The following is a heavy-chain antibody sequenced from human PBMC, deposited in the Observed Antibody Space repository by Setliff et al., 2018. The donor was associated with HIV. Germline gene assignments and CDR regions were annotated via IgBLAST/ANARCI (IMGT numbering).Heavy chain of an antibody. CDR3: TTKDRDAYTLEAPG. D-gene: IGHD2-2*01. CDR2: IKSKADGGAT. J-gene: IGHJ4*02. V-gene: IGHV3-15*01. Sequence: PGGSLRLSCAASGFTFINAWMSWVRQAPGKGLEWVGRIKSKADGGATYYAAPVKGRFTISRDDSRNTLYLQMNSLKTEDTAVYYCTTKDRDAYTLEAPGWGQGTLVTVSS. CDR1: GFTFINAW.